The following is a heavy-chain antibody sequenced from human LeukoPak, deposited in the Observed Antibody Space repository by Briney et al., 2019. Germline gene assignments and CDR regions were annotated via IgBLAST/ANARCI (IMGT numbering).Heavy chain of an antibody. V-gene: IGHV1-2*02. CDR3: ARRPINCIITNCYVDN. Sequence: ASVKVSCKASVYTFTNFYIHWVRQAPGQGLEWMGWMNPNSGDTSYAREFQDRVTMTRDTSLTTAYTELSSLRSDDTAVYYCARRPINCIITNCYVDNWGQGTLVTVSS. CDR2: MNPNSGDT. J-gene: IGHJ4*02. CDR1: VYTFTNFY. D-gene: IGHD2-2*01.